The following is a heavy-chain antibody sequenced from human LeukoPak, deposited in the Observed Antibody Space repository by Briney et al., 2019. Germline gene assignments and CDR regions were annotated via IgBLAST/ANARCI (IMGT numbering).Heavy chain of an antibody. CDR3: AGQIDYGDYAWFDP. CDR1: GGSISSSSYY. Sequence: PSETLSLTCTVSGGSISSSSYYWGWIRQPPGKGLEWIGSIYYSGSTYYNPSLKSRVTISVDTSKNQFSLKLSSVTAADTAVYYCAGQIDYGDYAWFDPWGQGTLVTVSS. D-gene: IGHD4-17*01. J-gene: IGHJ5*02. CDR2: IYYSGST. V-gene: IGHV4-39*01.